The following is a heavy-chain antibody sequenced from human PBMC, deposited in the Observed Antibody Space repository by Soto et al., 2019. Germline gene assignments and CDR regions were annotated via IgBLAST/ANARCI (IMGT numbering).Heavy chain of an antibody. V-gene: IGHV2-5*02. Sequence: QITLKESGPTLVKPKQTLTLTCTFSGFSLSTSGVGVGWIRQPPGKALEWLALIYWDDDKRYSPSLKSRLTITKDTSKNQVVLTMTNMDPVDTATYYCAHRGYSYGWHGDSSGYYHFDYWGQGTLVTVSS. J-gene: IGHJ4*02. CDR3: AHRGYSYGWHGDSSGYYHFDY. D-gene: IGHD3-22*01. CDR2: IYWDDDK. CDR1: GFSLSTSGVG.